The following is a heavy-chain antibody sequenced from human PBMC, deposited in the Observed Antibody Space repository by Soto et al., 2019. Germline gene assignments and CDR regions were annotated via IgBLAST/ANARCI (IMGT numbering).Heavy chain of an antibody. CDR3: ARGGKGMGFDY. J-gene: IGHJ4*02. CDR1: GGSFSGYY. Sequence: QVQLQQWGAGLLKPSETLSLTCAMYGGSFSGYYWSWIRQPPGKGLEWIGEINHSGSPNYNPYLKSRVSISVDTSKNQLSLKLSSVTAADTAVYYCARGGKGMGFDYWGQGTLVTVSS. V-gene: IGHV4-34*01. CDR2: INHSGSP. D-gene: IGHD1-26*01.